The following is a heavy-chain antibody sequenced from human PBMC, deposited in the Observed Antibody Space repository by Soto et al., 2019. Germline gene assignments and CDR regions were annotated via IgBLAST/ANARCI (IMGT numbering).Heavy chain of an antibody. J-gene: IGHJ4*02. CDR1: GYSFMKYG. Sequence: ASVKVSCKGFGYSFMKYGMNWVRRAPGQGLEWVGWISPYSGYTHSAQKFHGRLTLTTDTAASTAYMELRILRSADTALYYCAREASVLIPAAQPSRFDSWGQPTLVTVSS. CDR3: AREASVLIPAAQPSRFDS. CDR2: ISPYSGYT. D-gene: IGHD2-2*01. V-gene: IGHV1-18*01.